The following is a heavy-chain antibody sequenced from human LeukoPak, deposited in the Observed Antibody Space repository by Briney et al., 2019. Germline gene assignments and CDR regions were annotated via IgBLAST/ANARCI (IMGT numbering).Heavy chain of an antibody. Sequence: PGGSLRLSCAASGFTFSSYAVSWLRQTPQKGLEWVSGISVTGDITYYADSVKGRFTIARDNSRTTLYLQLSSLRADDTAVYYCAKSHITRYPLQYYFDLWGQGAQVIVSS. V-gene: IGHV3-23*01. CDR1: GFTFSSYA. CDR3: AKSHITRYPLQYYFDL. CDR2: ISVTGDIT. J-gene: IGHJ4*02. D-gene: IGHD2-21*01.